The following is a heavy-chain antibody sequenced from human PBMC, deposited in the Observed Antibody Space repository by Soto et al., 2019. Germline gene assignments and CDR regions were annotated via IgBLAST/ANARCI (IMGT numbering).Heavy chain of an antibody. J-gene: IGHJ4*02. Sequence: SETLSLTCTVSGDSISSSSSYWGWIRQPPGKGLEWIGSIYYTGTTYYNPSLKSRVTITVDTSKKQFSLKLTSVTAADTAVYYCASRKSSPYFDYWGQGTLVTVSS. D-gene: IGHD3-10*01. CDR3: ASRKSSPYFDY. CDR1: GDSISSSSSY. CDR2: IYYTGTT. V-gene: IGHV4-39*01.